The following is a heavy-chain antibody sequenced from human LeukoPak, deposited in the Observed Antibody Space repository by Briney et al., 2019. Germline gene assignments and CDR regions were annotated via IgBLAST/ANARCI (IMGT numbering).Heavy chain of an antibody. CDR1: GYTFTANY. J-gene: IGHJ3*02. CDR2: INPNSGAT. D-gene: IGHD2/OR15-2a*01. CDR3: ARYRCKTTSGCEDTDAFDM. V-gene: IGHV1-2*02. Sequence: ASVKVSCKTSGYTFTANYMQWVRQAPGQGLEWMGWINPNSGATRYAQKFQGRVTMTRDTSISTAYMELSRLRSDDTAVYYCARYRCKTTSGCEDTDAFDMWGQGTMVTVSS.